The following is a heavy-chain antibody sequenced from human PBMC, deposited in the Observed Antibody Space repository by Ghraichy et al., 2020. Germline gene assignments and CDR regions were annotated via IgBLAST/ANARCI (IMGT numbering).Heavy chain of an antibody. D-gene: IGHD7-27*01. CDR2: IWYDGSNK. Sequence: GGSRRLSCAASGFTFSSYGMHWVRQAPGKGLEWVAVIWYDGSNKYYADSVKGRFTISRDNSKNTLYLQMNSLRAEDTAVYYCARDSGDGAFDIWGQGTMVTVSS. V-gene: IGHV3-33*01. CDR1: GFTFSSYG. CDR3: ARDSGDGAFDI. J-gene: IGHJ3*02.